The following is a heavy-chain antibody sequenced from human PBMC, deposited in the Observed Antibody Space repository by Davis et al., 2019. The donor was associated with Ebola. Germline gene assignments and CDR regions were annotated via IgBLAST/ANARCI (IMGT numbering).Heavy chain of an antibody. V-gene: IGHV1-24*01. CDR2: FDPEDGET. D-gene: IGHD3-3*01. Sequence: ASVKVSCKVSGYTLTELSMHWVRQAPGKGLEWMGGFDPEDGETIYAQKFQGRVTMTEDTSTDTAYMELSSLRSEDTAVYYCATDITIFGVVQGAFDIWGQGTMVTVSS. J-gene: IGHJ3*02. CDR3: ATDITIFGVVQGAFDI. CDR1: GYTLTELS.